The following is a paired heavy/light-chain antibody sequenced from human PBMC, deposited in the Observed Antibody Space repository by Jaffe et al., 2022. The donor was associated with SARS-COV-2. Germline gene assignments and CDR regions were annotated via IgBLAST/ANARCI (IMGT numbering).Light chain of an antibody. Sequence: DIVMTQSPLSLPVTPGEPASISCKSSQSLLHENGHNYLDWYLQKPGQSPQLLIFLGSNRASGVPDRFSGGGSGTDFSLKISRVEAEDVGVYYCKQGRPGAGVTFGPGTKVEIK. V-gene: IGKV2-28*01. CDR1: QSLLHENGHNY. CDR2: LGS. J-gene: IGKJ3*01. CDR3: KQGRPGAGVT.
Heavy chain of an antibody. V-gene: IGHV3-7*01. D-gene: IGHD4-17*01. CDR3: ARGPNYGDYPDFFDH. CDR1: GFTFSRHW. J-gene: IGHJ4*02. Sequence: VESGGALVQPGGSLRLSCAASGFTFSRHWMSWVRQAPGKGLEWVANIKEGGSVKHYVDSVKGRFTISRDDSKNSVYLQMNSLRVEDTAVYYCARGPNYGDYPDFFDHWGQGALVTVSS. CDR2: IKEGGSVK.